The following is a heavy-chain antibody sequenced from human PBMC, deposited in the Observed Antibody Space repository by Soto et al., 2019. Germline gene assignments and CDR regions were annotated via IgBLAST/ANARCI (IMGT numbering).Heavy chain of an antibody. CDR2: IYHSGTA. CDR1: GGSISNNHC. CDR3: ARRRITTFGVVITGYGMDV. J-gene: IGHJ6*02. D-gene: IGHD3-3*01. V-gene: IGHV4-4*02. Sequence: PSETLSLTCAVSGGSISNNHCSNWVRQPPGKGLEWIGEIYHSGTANYNPSLNSRVTISVDKSNNQFSLTLNSVTAADTAVYYCARRRITTFGVVITGYGMDVWGQGTTVTVSS.